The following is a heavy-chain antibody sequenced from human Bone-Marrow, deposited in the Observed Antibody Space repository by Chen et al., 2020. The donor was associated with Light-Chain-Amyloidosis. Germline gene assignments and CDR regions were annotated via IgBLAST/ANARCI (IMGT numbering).Heavy chain of an antibody. D-gene: IGHD3-10*01. CDR1: GFTFSSYG. CDR3: AKAPYGWFGENYYYYGMDV. Sequence: GGGVVQPGRFLRLSCAASGFTFSSYGLHWVRQAPGKGLEWVAVISYDGSNKYYADSVKGRFTISRDNSKNTLYLQMNSLRAEDTAVYYCAKAPYGWFGENYYYYGMDVWGQGTTVTVSS. V-gene: IGHV3-30*18. J-gene: IGHJ6*02. CDR2: ISYDGSNK.